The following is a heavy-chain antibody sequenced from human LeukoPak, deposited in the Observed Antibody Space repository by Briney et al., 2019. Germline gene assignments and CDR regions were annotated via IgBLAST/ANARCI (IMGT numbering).Heavy chain of an antibody. CDR2: INHSGST. CDR1: GGSISSGDYY. CDR3: ARGPCSGGSCNQIDP. Sequence: SQTLSLTCTVSGGSISSGDYYWSWIRQPPGKGLEWIGEINHSGSTNYNPSLKSRVTISVDTSKNQFSLKLSSVTAADTAVYYCARGPCSGGSCNQIDPWGQGTLVTVSS. J-gene: IGHJ5*02. D-gene: IGHD2-15*01. V-gene: IGHV4-30-4*08.